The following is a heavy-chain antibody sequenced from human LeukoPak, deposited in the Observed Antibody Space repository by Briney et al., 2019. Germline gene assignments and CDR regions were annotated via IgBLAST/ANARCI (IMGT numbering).Heavy chain of an antibody. Sequence: SETLSLTCTVSGGSISSSSYYWGWIRQPPGKGLEWIGSLFYSGSTFYNPSLKSRVTMSVDTSKNQFSLRLSSVTAADTAVYYCARGQLYDSSLFDIWGQGTLVTVSS. CDR3: ARGQLYDSSLFDI. V-gene: IGHV4-39*01. J-gene: IGHJ3*02. CDR2: LFYSGST. D-gene: IGHD3-22*01. CDR1: GGSISSSSYY.